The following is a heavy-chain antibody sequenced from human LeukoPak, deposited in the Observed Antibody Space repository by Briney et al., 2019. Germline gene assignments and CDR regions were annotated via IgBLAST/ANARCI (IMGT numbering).Heavy chain of an antibody. V-gene: IGHV3-9*01. CDR2: ISWNSGSI. D-gene: IGHD1-26*01. J-gene: IGHJ4*02. Sequence: GGSLRLSCAASGFTFDDYAMHWVRQAPGKGLEWVSGISWNSGSIGYADSVKGRFTISRDNAKNSLYLQMNSLRDEDTAVYYCASSGSYRFDYWGQGTLVTVSS. CDR3: ASSGSYRFDY. CDR1: GFTFDDYA.